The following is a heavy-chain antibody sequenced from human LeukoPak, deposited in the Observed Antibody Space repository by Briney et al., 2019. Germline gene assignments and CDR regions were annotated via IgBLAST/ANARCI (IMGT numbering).Heavy chain of an antibody. CDR2: MNPNSGNT. Sequence: GASAKVSCKASGYTFTSYDINWVRQATGQGLEWMGWMNPNSGNTGYAQKFQGRVTTTRNTSISTAYMELSSLRSEDTAVYYCARGLSKTSEHIVATIFHTPNWFDPWGQGTLVTVSS. CDR1: GYTFTSYD. D-gene: IGHD5-12*01. J-gene: IGHJ5*02. V-gene: IGHV1-8*03. CDR3: ARGLSKTSEHIVATIFHTPNWFDP.